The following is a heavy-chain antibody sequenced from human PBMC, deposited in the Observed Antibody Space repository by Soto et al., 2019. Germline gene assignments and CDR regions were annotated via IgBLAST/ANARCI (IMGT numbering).Heavy chain of an antibody. CDR3: ARLTSMADFVGDWFDP. CDR2: IYPADSDT. V-gene: IGHV5-51*01. J-gene: IGHJ5*02. Sequence: GESLKISCKASGYDFTTNWIAWVRQTPGKGLEWMGIIYPADSDTRYSPSFEGQVTFSADKSINTAYLQWRSLRASDSAMYYCARLTSMADFVGDWFDPWGQGTLVTVSS. CDR1: GYDFTTNW. D-gene: IGHD6-6*01.